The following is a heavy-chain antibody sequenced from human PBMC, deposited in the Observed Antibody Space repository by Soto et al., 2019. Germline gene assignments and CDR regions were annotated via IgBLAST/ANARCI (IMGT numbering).Heavy chain of an antibody. J-gene: IGHJ4*02. CDR3: ARNPSYSGSGSYYPPDY. CDR2: MNPNSGNT. V-gene: IGHV1-8*01. D-gene: IGHD3-10*01. Sequence: ASVKVSCKASGYTFPNYDINWVRQAAGQGLEWMGWMNPNSGNTGYAQKFQGRVTMTRNTSITTAFLELSSLRSDDTAVYYCARNPSYSGSGSYYPPDYWGQGSLVTVSS. CDR1: GYTFPNYD.